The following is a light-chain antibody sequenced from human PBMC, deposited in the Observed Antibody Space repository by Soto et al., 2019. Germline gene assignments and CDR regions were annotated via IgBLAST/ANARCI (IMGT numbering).Light chain of an antibody. CDR2: EVS. CDR1: QSLIHSDGNTY. CDR3: MQGTHWPWT. V-gene: IGKV2-30*02. Sequence: DVVMTQSPLSLPVTLGQPASISCRSSQSLIHSDGNTYLSWFQQRPGQSQRRLIYEVSERDWGVPARFTGSRLGNDFPLKIRRVEAEDVGVYYCMQGTHWPWTFGQGTEVAIK. J-gene: IGKJ1*01.